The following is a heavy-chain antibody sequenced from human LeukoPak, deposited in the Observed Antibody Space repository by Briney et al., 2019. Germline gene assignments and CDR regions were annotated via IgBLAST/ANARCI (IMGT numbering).Heavy chain of an antibody. J-gene: IGHJ4*02. CDR1: GYSFTSYW. CDR2: IYPGDSDT. CDR3: ARHGVVGATTDYFDY. Sequence: PGESLKISCKGSGYSFTSYWIGWVRQMPGKGLEWMGIIYPGDSDTRYSPSFQGQVTISADKSISTAYLQWSSLKASDTAMYYCARHGVVGATTDYFDYWGQGTLVTVSS. D-gene: IGHD1-26*01. V-gene: IGHV5-51*01.